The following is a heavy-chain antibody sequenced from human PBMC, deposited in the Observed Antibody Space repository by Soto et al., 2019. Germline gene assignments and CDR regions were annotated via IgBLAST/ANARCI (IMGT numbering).Heavy chain of an antibody. J-gene: IGHJ4*02. CDR1: GFTFSSYE. V-gene: IGHV3-48*03. D-gene: IGHD6-25*01. CDR2: ISSSGSTI. CDR3: PSDGSSGYPIDY. Sequence: EVQLVESGGGLVQPGGSLRLSCAASGFTFSSYEMNWVRQAPGKGLVWGSYISSSGSTIYYADSVKSRFTISRDNAKNSLYLQMNSLRAEDTAVYYCPSDGSSGYPIDYWGQGTMVIVSP.